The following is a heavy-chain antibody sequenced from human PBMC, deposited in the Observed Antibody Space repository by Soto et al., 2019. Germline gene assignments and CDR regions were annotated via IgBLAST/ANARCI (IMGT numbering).Heavy chain of an antibody. V-gene: IGHV3-21*01. J-gene: IGHJ4*02. CDR1: GFTFSSYS. CDR2: ISSSSSYI. D-gene: IGHD5-18*01. Sequence: GGSLRLSCAASGFTFSSYSMNWVRQAPGKGLEWVSSISSSSSYIYYADSVKGRFTISRGNAKNSLYLQMNSLRAEDTAVYYCARGGKTAMAAFDYWGQGTLVTVSS. CDR3: ARGGKTAMAAFDY.